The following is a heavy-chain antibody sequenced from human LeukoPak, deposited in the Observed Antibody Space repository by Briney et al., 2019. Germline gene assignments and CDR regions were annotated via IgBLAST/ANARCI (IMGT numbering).Heavy chain of an antibody. CDR2: IYPGDSDT. D-gene: IGHD2-15*01. V-gene: IGHV5-51*01. CDR1: GYNFTNFW. Sequence: GESLKISCQGFGYNFTNFWIGWVRQMPGKGLEWMGIIYPGDSDTRYSPSFQGQVTISADKSISTAYLQWSSLKASDTAMYYCARSSVEVAAQIDYWGQGTLVTVTS. CDR3: ARSSVEVAAQIDY. J-gene: IGHJ4*02.